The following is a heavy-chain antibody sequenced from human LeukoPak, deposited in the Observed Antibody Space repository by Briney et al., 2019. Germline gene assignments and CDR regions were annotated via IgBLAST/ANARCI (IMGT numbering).Heavy chain of an antibody. Sequence: SETLSLTCIVSGDSIINNDYSWDWIRQPPGKGLEWIGSIQNSGNRYSNLPLRSRVTLSIDTSKNQFSLKVSSVTAADTALYYCARRRNWEDYMDAWGKGTTVTVSS. CDR2: IQNSGNR. V-gene: IGHV4-39*01. J-gene: IGHJ6*03. CDR1: GDSIINNDYS. D-gene: IGHD1-26*01. CDR3: ARRRNWEDYMDA.